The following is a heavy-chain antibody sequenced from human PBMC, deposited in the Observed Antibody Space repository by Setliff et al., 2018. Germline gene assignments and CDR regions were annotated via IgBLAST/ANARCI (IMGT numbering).Heavy chain of an antibody. CDR2: IYTSGST. CDR3: ARARSGDYSDSTGYLDY. D-gene: IGHD3-22*01. V-gene: IGHV4-4*08. CDR1: GGSIRNYH. J-gene: IGHJ4*02. Sequence: SETLSLTCTVSGGSIRNYHWSWFRQPPGSRLEWIGYIYTSGSTNYNPSLKSRVTISVDTSKNQFSLKLSSVSAADTAVYYCARARSGDYSDSTGYLDYWGQGTLVTVSS.